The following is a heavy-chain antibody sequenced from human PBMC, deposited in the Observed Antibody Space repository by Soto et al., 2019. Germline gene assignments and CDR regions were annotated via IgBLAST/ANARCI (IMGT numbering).Heavy chain of an antibody. CDR1: GDSFNSNW. D-gene: IGHD4-17*01. CDR3: ARRSAVTTFYFYGMDV. J-gene: IGHJ6*02. V-gene: IGHV5-51*01. CDR2: IYPIDSDT. Sequence: GESLKISCKVSGDSFNSNWIAWVRQRPGRGLEWMGIIYPIDSDTRYSPSFQGQVTISVDRSVNSAFLQWRSLKASDTATYYCARRSAVTTFYFYGMDVWGQGTTVTVSS.